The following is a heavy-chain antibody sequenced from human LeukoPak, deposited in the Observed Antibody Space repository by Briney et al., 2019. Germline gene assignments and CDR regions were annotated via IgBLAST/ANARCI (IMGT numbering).Heavy chain of an antibody. CDR1: GFTFSSDA. J-gene: IGHJ4*02. Sequence: GGSLRLSCAASGFTFSSDAMTWVRQAPGKGLEWVSSISGSGVNPSYADSVKGRFTISRDNSNNTLYLQMNSLRAEDTAVYYCAKDSSFFDYWGQGTLVTVSS. D-gene: IGHD2-15*01. V-gene: IGHV3-23*01. CDR3: AKDSSFFDY. CDR2: ISGSGVNP.